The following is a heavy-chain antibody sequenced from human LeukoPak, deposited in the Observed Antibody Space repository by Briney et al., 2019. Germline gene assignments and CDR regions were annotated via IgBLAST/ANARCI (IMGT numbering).Heavy chain of an antibody. CDR3: ARGQGATVPQVGKNWFDP. D-gene: IGHD1-26*01. V-gene: IGHV4-34*01. CDR1: IDSFSNYH. Sequence: SKTLSLTCAVYIDSFSNYHWNWIRQTPAKGMEWIGEVNESGGTNISPSLRSRVILSVDTSKNQFSLKLISVTVADTAIYYRARGQGATVPQVGKNWFDPWGQGTRVTVSS. CDR2: VNESGGT. J-gene: IGHJ5*02.